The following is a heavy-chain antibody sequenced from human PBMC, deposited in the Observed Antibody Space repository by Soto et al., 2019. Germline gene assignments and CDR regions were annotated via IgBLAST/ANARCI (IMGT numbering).Heavy chain of an antibody. D-gene: IGHD2-21*02. CDR3: ARIQVATTSAYYGMDV. V-gene: IGHV2-26*01. J-gene: IGHJ6*02. Sequence: SGPTLVNPTATLTLTCTVSGFSLSNARMGVSWIRQPPGKALEWLAHIFSNDEKSYSTSLKSRLTISKDTSKSQVVLTMTNMDPVDTATYYCARIQVATTSAYYGMDVWGQGTTVTVSS. CDR2: IFSNDEK. CDR1: GFSLSNARMG.